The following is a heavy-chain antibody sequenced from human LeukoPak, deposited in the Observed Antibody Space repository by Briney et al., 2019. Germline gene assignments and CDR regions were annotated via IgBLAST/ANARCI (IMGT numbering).Heavy chain of an antibody. Sequence: PSETLSLTCTVSGGSISSYYRSWIRQPPGKGLEWIGYIFYNGNTNYNPSLKSRVTISVDTSKNQFSLKLSSVTAADTAVYYCARTQAAGLNWFDPWGQGTLVTVSS. D-gene: IGHD6-13*01. CDR3: ARTQAAGLNWFDP. CDR1: GGSISSYY. V-gene: IGHV4-59*01. J-gene: IGHJ5*02. CDR2: IFYNGNT.